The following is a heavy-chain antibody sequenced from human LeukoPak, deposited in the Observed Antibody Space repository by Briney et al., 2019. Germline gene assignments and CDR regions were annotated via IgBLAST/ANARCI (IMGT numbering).Heavy chain of an antibody. Sequence: GESLKISCKGSGYSFTSYWIGWVRQMPGKGLEWVGIIYPGDSDTRYSPSFQGQVTISADKSISTAYRQWSSLKASDTAMYYCARLGVTYYYDSSGFFGYYFDYWGQGTLVTVSS. CDR3: ARLGVTYYYDSSGFFGYYFDY. D-gene: IGHD3-22*01. CDR1: GYSFTSYW. CDR2: IYPGDSDT. V-gene: IGHV5-51*01. J-gene: IGHJ4*02.